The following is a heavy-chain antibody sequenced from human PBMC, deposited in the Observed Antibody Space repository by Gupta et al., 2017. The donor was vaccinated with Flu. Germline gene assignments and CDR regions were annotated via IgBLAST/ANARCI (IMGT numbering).Heavy chain of an antibody. V-gene: IGHV3-21*01. Sequence: CRTYRMKWVGQAPGKGRGWVALSISSSSYINYADSMKDRGSATRGNAKNSMLLKKNGLRAEDTAVYYCARVCAVEQKTDYWGQGTLVTVSS. CDR1: CRTYR. J-gene: IGHJ4*02. CDR3: ARVCAVEQKTDY. CDR2: SISSSSYI. D-gene: IGHD2-8*01.